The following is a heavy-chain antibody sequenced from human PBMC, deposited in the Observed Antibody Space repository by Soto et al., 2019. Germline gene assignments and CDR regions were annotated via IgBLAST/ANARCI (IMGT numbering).Heavy chain of an antibody. J-gene: IGHJ5*02. CDR2: ISYDGNNK. Sequence: GGSLRLSCAASGFTFSSYAIHWVRQAPGKGLEWVAVISYDGNNKYYADSVKGRFTISRDNSKNTLYLQMNSLRGEDTAVYYCARDGYCSGATCSSLGWFDPWGQGTLVTVSS. D-gene: IGHD2-15*01. CDR3: ARDGYCSGATCSSLGWFDP. CDR1: GFTFSSYA. V-gene: IGHV3-30-3*01.